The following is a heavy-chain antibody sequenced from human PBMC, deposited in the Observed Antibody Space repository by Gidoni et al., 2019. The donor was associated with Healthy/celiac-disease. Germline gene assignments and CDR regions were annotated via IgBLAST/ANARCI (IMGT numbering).Heavy chain of an antibody. Sequence: QVQLVQSGAEVKKPGSSVKVSCKASGGTFSSYAISWVRQAPGQGLEWMGGIIPIFGKANYAQKFQGRGTITADESTSTAYMELSSLRSEDTAVYYCAKGTYYYDSSGYGPFDYWGQGTLVTVSS. CDR3: AKGTYYYDSSGYGPFDY. CDR2: IIPIFGKA. CDR1: GGTFSSYA. J-gene: IGHJ4*02. D-gene: IGHD3-22*01. V-gene: IGHV1-69*01.